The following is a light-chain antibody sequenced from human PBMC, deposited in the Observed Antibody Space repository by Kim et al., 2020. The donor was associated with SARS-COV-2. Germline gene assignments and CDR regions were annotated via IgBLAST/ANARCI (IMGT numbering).Light chain of an antibody. J-gene: IGKJ1*01. Sequence: VPPGESAPLSCRASRSITSNLAWYQQKPGQAPRLLIYGASIRATGIPARFSGSGSGTVFTLTISNLQSEDVAVYYCQQYDDWWTFGQGTKVDIK. CDR2: GAS. V-gene: IGKV3-15*01. CDR1: RSITSN. CDR3: QQYDDWWT.